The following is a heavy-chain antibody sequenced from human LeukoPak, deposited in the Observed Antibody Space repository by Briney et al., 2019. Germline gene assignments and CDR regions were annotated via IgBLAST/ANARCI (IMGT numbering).Heavy chain of an antibody. Sequence: PSETLSLTCTVSGGSISGYYWSWIRQPPGKGLEWIGYIYYSGSTNYNPSLKSRVTISVDTSKNQFSLKLSSVTAADTAVYYCARESDYYDSSGYRGDGAFDIWGQGTMVTVSS. V-gene: IGHV4-59*01. D-gene: IGHD3-22*01. CDR1: GGSISGYY. CDR2: IYYSGST. J-gene: IGHJ3*02. CDR3: ARESDYYDSSGYRGDGAFDI.